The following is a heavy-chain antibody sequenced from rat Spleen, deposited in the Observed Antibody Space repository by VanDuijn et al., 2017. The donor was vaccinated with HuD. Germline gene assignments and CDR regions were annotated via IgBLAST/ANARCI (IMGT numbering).Heavy chain of an antibody. Sequence: QVQLKESGPGLVQPSQTLSLACTVSGFSLTSYHVHWVRQPSGKGLEWMGAIWSGGSTDYNSALKSRLSISRDTSKSQVFLKMNSLQTEDTAIYFCTRNYDGSSFDYWGQGVMVTVSS. CDR2: IWSGGST. J-gene: IGHJ2*01. CDR3: TRNYDGSSFDY. V-gene: IGHV2-43*01. CDR1: GFSLTSYH. D-gene: IGHD1-12*03.